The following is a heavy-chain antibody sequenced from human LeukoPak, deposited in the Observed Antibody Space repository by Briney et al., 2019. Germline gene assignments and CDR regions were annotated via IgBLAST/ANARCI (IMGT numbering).Heavy chain of an antibody. CDR2: ISHSGST. J-gene: IGHJ3*02. V-gene: IGHV4-34*01. D-gene: IGHD3-16*02. Sequence: SETLSLTCAVYGGSFSGYYWSWIRQPPGKGLEWIGEISHSGSTNYNPSLKSRVTISVDTSKNQLSLKLSSVTAADTAVYYCARMPYVWGSYRPRNAFDIWGQGTMVTVSS. CDR3: ARMPYVWGSYRPRNAFDI. CDR1: GGSFSGYY.